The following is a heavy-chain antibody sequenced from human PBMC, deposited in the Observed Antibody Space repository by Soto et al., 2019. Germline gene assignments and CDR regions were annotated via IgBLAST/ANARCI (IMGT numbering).Heavy chain of an antibody. J-gene: IGHJ4*02. V-gene: IGHV5-51*01. CDR3: ARLSGYCTNGVCHFDY. D-gene: IGHD2-8*01. CDR2: IYPGDSDT. Sequence: EVQLVQSGAEVKKPGESLKISCKGSGYSFTSYWIGWVRQMPGKGLEWMGIIYPGDSDTRYSPSFQGQVTISADKSISTAYLQWSSLKASDTAMYYCARLSGYCTNGVCHFDYWGQGTLVTVSS. CDR1: GYSFTSYW.